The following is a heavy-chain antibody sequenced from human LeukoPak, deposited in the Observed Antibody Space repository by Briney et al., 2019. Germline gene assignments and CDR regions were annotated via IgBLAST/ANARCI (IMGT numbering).Heavy chain of an antibody. Sequence: TGGSLRLSCAASGFTFSSYWMSWIRQPPGKGLEWIGEINHSGSTNYNPSLKSRVTISVDTSKNQFSLKLSSVTAADTAVYYCARRASQRWLQLSAHLDYWGQGTLVTVSS. J-gene: IGHJ4*02. CDR2: INHSGST. V-gene: IGHV4-34*01. D-gene: IGHD5-24*01. CDR3: ARRASQRWLQLSAHLDY. CDR1: GFTFSSYW.